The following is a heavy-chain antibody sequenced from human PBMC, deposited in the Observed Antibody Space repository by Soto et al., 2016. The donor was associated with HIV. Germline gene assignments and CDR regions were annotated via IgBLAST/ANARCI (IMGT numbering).Heavy chain of an antibody. CDR2: IYSGGST. V-gene: IGHV3-66*01. Sequence: EVQLVESGGGLVQPGGSLRLSCAASGFTVSSNYMSWVRQAPGKGLEWVSVIYSGGSTYYADSVKGRFTISRDNSKNTLYLQMNSLRAEDTAVYYCARDPGGFYYDSRGPGGFDYWGQGTLVTVSS. D-gene: IGHD3-22*01. CDR1: GFTVSSNY. J-gene: IGHJ4*02. CDR3: ARDPGGFYYDSRGPGGFDY.